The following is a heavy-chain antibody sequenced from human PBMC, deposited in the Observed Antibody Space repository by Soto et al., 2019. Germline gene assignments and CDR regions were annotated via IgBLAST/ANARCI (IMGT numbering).Heavy chain of an antibody. D-gene: IGHD2-21*02. Sequence: QVQLVQSGAEVKKPGSSERVSCRSSGDTFSSYIVNWLRLAPGRGLEWMGRVIPVLTTTDYAQNFRGRVTISADRSTNTVYLDLSSLRSDDTAVYYCARRRYCGYDCYHKHYYGMDVWGQGSLVTVAS. J-gene: IGHJ6*02. CDR2: VIPVLTTT. CDR3: ARRRYCGYDCYHKHYYGMDV. V-gene: IGHV1-69*08. CDR1: GDTFSSYI.